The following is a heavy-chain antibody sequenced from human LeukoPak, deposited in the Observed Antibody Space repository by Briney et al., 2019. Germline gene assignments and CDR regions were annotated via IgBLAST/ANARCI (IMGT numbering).Heavy chain of an antibody. CDR2: IFSSGST. D-gene: IGHD1-20*01. J-gene: IGHJ4*02. CDR1: GFTVSSNF. V-gene: IGHV3-53*01. CDR3: ARGNWNDRGFDS. Sequence: GGSLRLSCAASGFTVSSNFMTWVRQAPGKGLEWVSVIFSSGSTYYADSVKGRFTISRDSSKNSVYLQMNSLRADDTAVYYCARGNWNDRGFDSWGQGILVTVSS.